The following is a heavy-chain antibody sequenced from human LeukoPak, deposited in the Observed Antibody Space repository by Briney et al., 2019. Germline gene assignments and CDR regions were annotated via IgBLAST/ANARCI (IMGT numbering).Heavy chain of an antibody. D-gene: IGHD1-26*01. Sequence: GESLRLSCAASGFTFSSYSMNWVRQAPGKGLEWVSHITASGTAMFYADSVKGRFTISRDNAKNSLYLQMISLRDGDTAVYYCASSGSYRFDYWGQGTLVTVSS. CDR2: ITASGTAM. CDR1: GFTFSSYS. V-gene: IGHV3-48*02. CDR3: ASSGSYRFDY. J-gene: IGHJ4*02.